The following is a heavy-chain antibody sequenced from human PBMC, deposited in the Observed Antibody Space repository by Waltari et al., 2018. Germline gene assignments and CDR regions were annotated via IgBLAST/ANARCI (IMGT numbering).Heavy chain of an antibody. J-gene: IGHJ6*03. D-gene: IGHD1-26*01. CDR3: ARDPRMWGYYYYYMEV. Sequence: QVQLVESGGGVVQPGRSLRLSCAASAFTFSDYAMHWVRQAPGKGLEWVAHISYDGSNKDYADSVKGRFTISRDNSKNTLYLQMNSLGAEDTAVYYCARDPRMWGYYYYYMEVWGKGTTVTTSS. CDR1: AFTFSDYA. V-gene: IGHV3-30-3*01. CDR2: ISYDGSNK.